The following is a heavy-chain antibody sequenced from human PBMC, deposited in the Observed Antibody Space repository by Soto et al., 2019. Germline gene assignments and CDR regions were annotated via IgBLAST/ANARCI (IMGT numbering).Heavy chain of an antibody. CDR1: GCTVSSYA. D-gene: IGHD5-12*01. CDR3: ARGETNSGYEYWYGMDV. CDR2: IIPIFGTA. V-gene: IGHV1-69*06. J-gene: IGHJ6*02. Sequence: SVKVSCKASGCTVSSYAISCVRQAPGQGLEWMGGIIPIFGTANYAQKFQGRVTITADKSTSTAYMELSSLRSEDTAVYYCARGETNSGYEYWYGMDVWGQGTTVTVSS.